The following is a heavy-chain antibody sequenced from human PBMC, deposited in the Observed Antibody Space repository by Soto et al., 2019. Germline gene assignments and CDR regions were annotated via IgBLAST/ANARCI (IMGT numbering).Heavy chain of an antibody. CDR1: GFTFSGYI. CDR2: ISSGSKTI. D-gene: IGHD3-9*01. V-gene: IGHV3-48*02. CDR3: AREDILGVRSFDY. J-gene: IGHJ4*02. Sequence: GSLRLSCAASGFTFSGYIMNWVRQAPGKGLEWVSYISSGSKTIYYAESVKGRFTVSRDNARNSQYLQMNSLRDEDTAVYYCAREDILGVRSFDYWGQGTLVTVSS.